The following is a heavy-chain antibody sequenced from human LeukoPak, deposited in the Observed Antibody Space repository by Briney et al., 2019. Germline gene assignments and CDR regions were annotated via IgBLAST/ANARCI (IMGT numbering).Heavy chain of an antibody. CDR1: GFAFSGYS. J-gene: IGHJ4*02. CDR3: ARDGDGNFDY. Sequence: GGSLRLSCAASGFAFSGYSMNWIRQAPGKGLEWVAYISYSSYTIHYADSVEGRFTISRDNAKNSLYLQMNSLRAEDTAMYYCARDGDGNFDYWGQGTLVTVSS. V-gene: IGHV3-48*04. CDR2: ISYSSYTI. D-gene: IGHD4-17*01.